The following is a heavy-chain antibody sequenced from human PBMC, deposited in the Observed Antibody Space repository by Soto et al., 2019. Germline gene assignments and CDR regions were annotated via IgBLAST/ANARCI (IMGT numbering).Heavy chain of an antibody. CDR2: IKSKTDGGTT. CDR3: TTDHWFWELTLGYYGMDV. V-gene: IGHV3-15*07. CDR1: GFTFSNAW. J-gene: IGHJ6*02. Sequence: GSLRLSCAASGFTFSNAWMNWVRQAPGKGLEWVGRIKSKTDGGTTDYAAPVKGRFTISRDDSKNTLYLQMNSLKTEDTAVYYCTTDHWFWELTLGYYGMDVWGQGTTVTVSS. D-gene: IGHD3-10*01.